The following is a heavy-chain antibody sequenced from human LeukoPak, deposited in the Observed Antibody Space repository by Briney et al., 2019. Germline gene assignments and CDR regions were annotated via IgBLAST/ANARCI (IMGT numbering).Heavy chain of an antibody. Sequence: GESLKISCKASGYSFVSHWIGWVRQMPGKGLEWMGIIYPGDSDTRYSPSFQGQVTISADKSISTAYLQWSSLKASDTATYYCARQEGATTDNWFDPWGQGTLVTVSS. V-gene: IGHV5-51*01. CDR1: GYSFVSHW. J-gene: IGHJ5*02. CDR3: ARQEGATTDNWFDP. D-gene: IGHD1-26*01. CDR2: IYPGDSDT.